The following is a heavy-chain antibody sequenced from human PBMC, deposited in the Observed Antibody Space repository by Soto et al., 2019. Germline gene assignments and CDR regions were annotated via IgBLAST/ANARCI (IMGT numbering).Heavy chain of an antibody. Sequence: QVQLQESGPGLVKPSETLSLTCTVSGGSVSSGSYYWSWIRQPPGKGLEWIGYIYYSGSTNYNPSLKSRVTISVDTSKNQFSRKLSSVTAADTAVYYCARDRGYYYGMDVWGQGTTVTVSS. J-gene: IGHJ6*02. V-gene: IGHV4-61*01. CDR1: GGSVSSGSYY. CDR2: IYYSGST. CDR3: ARDRGYYYGMDV. D-gene: IGHD3-10*01.